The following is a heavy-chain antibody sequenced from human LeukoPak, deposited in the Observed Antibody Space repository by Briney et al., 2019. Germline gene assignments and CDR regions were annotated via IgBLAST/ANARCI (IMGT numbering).Heavy chain of an antibody. J-gene: IGHJ3*02. V-gene: IGHV4-39*01. CDR3: ASQGRISMIVVLIEDAFDI. CDR2: IYYSEST. Sequence: SETVSLTCTVSGGSISSSSYYWGWIRQPPGKGLEWIGNIYYSESTYYNPSLKSRVTISVDTSKNQFSLKLSSVTAADTAVYYCASQGRISMIVVLIEDAFDIWGQGTMVTVSS. D-gene: IGHD3-22*01. CDR1: GGSISSSSYY.